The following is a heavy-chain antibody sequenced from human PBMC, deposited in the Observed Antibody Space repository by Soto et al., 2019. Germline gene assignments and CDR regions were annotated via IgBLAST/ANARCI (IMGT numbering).Heavy chain of an antibody. CDR1: GYTFTSYA. CDR3: ARVLPLGNWFDP. D-gene: IGHD3-10*01. V-gene: IGHV1-3*01. J-gene: IGHJ5*02. CDR2: INAGNGNT. Sequence: ASVKVSCKASGYTFTSYAMHWVRQAPGQRLEWMGWINAGNGNTKYSQKFQGRVTITRDTSASTAYMELSSLRSEDTAVYYCARVLPLGNWFDPWGQGTLVTVSS.